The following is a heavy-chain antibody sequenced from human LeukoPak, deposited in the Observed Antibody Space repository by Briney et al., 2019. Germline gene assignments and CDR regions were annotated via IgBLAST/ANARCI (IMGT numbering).Heavy chain of an antibody. CDR3: AKPPAPYYYYGMDV. CDR1: GFTFSNYA. J-gene: IGHJ6*02. D-gene: IGHD2-2*01. V-gene: IGHV3-23*01. CDR2: ISGSGGST. Sequence: GGSLRLSCAASGFTFSNYAMNWVRQAPGKGLEWVSGISGSGGSTNYADSVKGRFTISRDNSKNTLYLQMNSLRAEDTAVYYCAKPPAPYYYYGMDVWGQGTTVTVSS.